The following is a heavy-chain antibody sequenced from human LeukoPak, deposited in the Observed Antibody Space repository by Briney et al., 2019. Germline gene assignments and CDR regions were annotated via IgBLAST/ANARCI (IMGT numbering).Heavy chain of an antibody. V-gene: IGHV4-59*01. Sequence: PSETLSLTCTLSGGSISSYYWSWIRQPPGKGLEWIGYIYYSGSTHYNPPLKSRVTISVDTSKNQFSLKLSSVTAADTAVYYCARAAYYDFWSGYYPYGMDVWGQGTTVTVSS. D-gene: IGHD3-3*01. CDR3: ARAAYYDFWSGYYPYGMDV. J-gene: IGHJ6*02. CDR1: GGSISSYY. CDR2: IYYSGST.